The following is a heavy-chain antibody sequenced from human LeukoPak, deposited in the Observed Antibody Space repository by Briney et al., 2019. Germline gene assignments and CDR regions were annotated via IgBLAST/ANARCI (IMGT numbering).Heavy chain of an antibody. CDR2: INAGNGNT. CDR1: GYTFTSYA. D-gene: IGHD6-19*01. J-gene: IGHJ4*02. V-gene: IGHV1-3*01. Sequence: ASVKVSCKASGYTFTSYAMHWVRQAPGQRLEWMGWINAGNGNTKYSQKFQGRVTITRDTSASTAYMELSSLRSEDTAVYYCARVRSVAGEFDYWGQGTLVTVSS. CDR3: ARVRSVAGEFDY.